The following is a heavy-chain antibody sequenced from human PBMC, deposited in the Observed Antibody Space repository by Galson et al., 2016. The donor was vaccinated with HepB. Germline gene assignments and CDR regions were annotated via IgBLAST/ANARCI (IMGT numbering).Heavy chain of an antibody. CDR2: IYWDDEK. CDR3: AHTGYNWNYGWFHP. Sequence: PALVKPTQTLTLTCTFSGFSLSTNKVGVGWIRQPPGKALEWLALIYWDDEKRYSPPLKSRLTITKDTSKNRVVLIMTNMDPVDTATYYGAHTGYNWNYGWFHPWGQGTLVTVSS. V-gene: IGHV2-5*02. CDR1: GFSLSTNKVG. J-gene: IGHJ5*02. D-gene: IGHD1-7*01.